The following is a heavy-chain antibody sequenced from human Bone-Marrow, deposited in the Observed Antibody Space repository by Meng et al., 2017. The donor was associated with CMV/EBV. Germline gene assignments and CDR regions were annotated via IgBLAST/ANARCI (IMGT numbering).Heavy chain of an antibody. CDR1: GYTFTGYY. J-gene: IGHJ4*02. CDR2: INPNSGGT. Sequence: ASVKVSCKASGYTFTGYYMHWVRQAPGQGLEWMGWINPNSGGTNYAQKFQGRVTMTRDTSISTAYMELSRLRSDDTAVYYCARAPAPFCSSTSCYLKAGWGYFDYWGQGTLVTVSS. CDR3: ARAPAPFCSSTSCYLKAGWGYFDY. D-gene: IGHD2-2*01. V-gene: IGHV1-2*02.